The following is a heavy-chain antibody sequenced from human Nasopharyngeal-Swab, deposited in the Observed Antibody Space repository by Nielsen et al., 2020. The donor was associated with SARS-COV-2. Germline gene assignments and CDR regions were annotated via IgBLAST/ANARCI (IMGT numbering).Heavy chain of an antibody. CDR2: MNPNSGNT. J-gene: IGHJ6*02. CDR3: ARASLGYYYYYGMDV. CDR1: GYTFTSYD. V-gene: IGHV1-8*01. Sequence: ASVKVSCKASGYTFTSYDINWLRQATGQGLEWMGWMNPNSGNTGYAQKFQGRVTMTRNTSISTAYMELSSLRSEDTAVYYCARASLGYYYYYGMDVWGQGTTVTVSS.